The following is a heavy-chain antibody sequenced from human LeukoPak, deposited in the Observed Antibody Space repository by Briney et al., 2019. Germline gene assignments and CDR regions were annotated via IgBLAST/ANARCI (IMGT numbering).Heavy chain of an antibody. Sequence: GGSLRLSCAASEFTFSSYSMNWVRQAPGKGLEWVSSISSSSSYIYYADSVKGRFTISRDNAKNSLYLQMNSLRAEDTAVYYCARAFWGTTARDYYYYMDVWGKGTTVTVSS. CDR3: ARAFWGTTARDYYYYMDV. J-gene: IGHJ6*03. CDR1: EFTFSSYS. CDR2: ISSSSSYI. D-gene: IGHD1-7*01. V-gene: IGHV3-21*01.